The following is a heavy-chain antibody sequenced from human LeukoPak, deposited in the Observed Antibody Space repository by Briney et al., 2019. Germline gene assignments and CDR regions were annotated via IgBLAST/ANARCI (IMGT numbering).Heavy chain of an antibody. CDR2: IWYDGSNK. CDR3: AREGSNYDILTGYGMDV. Sequence: PGGSLRLSCAASGFTFSSYGMHWVRQAPGKGLEWVAVIWYDGSNKYYADSVKGRLTISRDNSKNTLYLQMNSLRAEDTAVYYCAREGSNYDILTGYGMDVWGQGTTVTVS. J-gene: IGHJ6*02. V-gene: IGHV3-33*01. D-gene: IGHD3-9*01. CDR1: GFTFSSYG.